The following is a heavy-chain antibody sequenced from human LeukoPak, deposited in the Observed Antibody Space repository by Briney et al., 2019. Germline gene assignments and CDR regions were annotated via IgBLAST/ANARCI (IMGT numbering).Heavy chain of an antibody. CDR1: GYTFINYA. CDR2: ISAQNGNT. D-gene: IGHD3-22*01. V-gene: IGHV1-18*01. Sequence: ASVKVSCKASGYTFINYAISWVRQAPGQGLEWMGWISAQNGNTKYAQKLQGRVTMTTDTSTSTAYMELRSLRSDDTAVYYCATQAPKAYYDSSGYYFPGAFDIWGQGTMVTVSS. J-gene: IGHJ3*02. CDR3: ATQAPKAYYDSSGYYFPGAFDI.